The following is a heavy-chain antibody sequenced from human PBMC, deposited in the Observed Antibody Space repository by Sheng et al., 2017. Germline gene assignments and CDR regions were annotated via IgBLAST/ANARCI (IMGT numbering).Heavy chain of an antibody. Sequence: EVQLVESGGALVHPGGSLRLSCVASGFTYSNYAMVWVRQAPGKGLDWVSAISGSGGSTYYADSVKGRFTISRDNSKNTLYLQMTSLRVEDTAVYYCAKTVGTDHWGQGTLVTVSS. V-gene: IGHV3-23*04. D-gene: IGHD5-12*01. CDR3: AKTVGTDH. CDR2: ISGSGGST. CDR1: GFTYSNYA. J-gene: IGHJ4*02.